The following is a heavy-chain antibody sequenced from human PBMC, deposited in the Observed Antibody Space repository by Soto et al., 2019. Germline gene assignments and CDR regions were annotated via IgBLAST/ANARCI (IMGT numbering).Heavy chain of an antibody. CDR2: ISAYNGNT. J-gene: IGHJ5*02. V-gene: IGHV1-18*01. D-gene: IGHD3-3*01. CDR3: ARVNYDFWSGSYNWLDP. Sequence: ASLKVSCKSSGYPFTSYVISWVRQAPGQGLEWMGWISAYNGNTNYAQKLQGRVTMTTDTSTSTAYMELRSLRSDDTAVYYCARVNYDFWSGSYNWLDPWGQGTLVTVSS. CDR1: GYPFTSYV.